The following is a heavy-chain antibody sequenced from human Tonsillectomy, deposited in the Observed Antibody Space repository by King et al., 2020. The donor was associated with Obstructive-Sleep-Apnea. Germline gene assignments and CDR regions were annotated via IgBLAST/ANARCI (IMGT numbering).Heavy chain of an antibody. D-gene: IGHD3-9*01. V-gene: IGHV2-5*02. CDR1: GFPLSSSGVG. J-gene: IGHJ3*02. CDR3: ARRTTGDYDILTGYYLDAFDI. CDR2: IYWDDDK. Sequence: TLKESGPTLVKPTQTLTLTCTFSGFPLSSSGVGVGWVRQPPGKALEWLALIYWDDDKRYSPSLKSRLTITKDTSKNQVVLTMTNMDPVDTATYYCARRTTGDYDILTGYYLDAFDIWGQGTMVTVSS.